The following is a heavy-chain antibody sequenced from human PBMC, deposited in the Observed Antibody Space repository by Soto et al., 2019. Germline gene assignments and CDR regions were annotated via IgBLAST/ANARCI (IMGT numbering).Heavy chain of an antibody. Sequence: EVQLVESGGGLVQPGGSLRLSCAASGFTFRSYWMSWVRQAPGKGLEWVANIKQDGSEKYYVDSVKGRFTISRDNAKNSLYLQMNSLRAEDTAVYYCARDSEGSYGYGPFDYWGQGTLVTVSS. J-gene: IGHJ4*02. CDR1: GFTFRSYW. CDR2: IKQDGSEK. CDR3: ARDSEGSYGYGPFDY. V-gene: IGHV3-7*03. D-gene: IGHD5-18*01.